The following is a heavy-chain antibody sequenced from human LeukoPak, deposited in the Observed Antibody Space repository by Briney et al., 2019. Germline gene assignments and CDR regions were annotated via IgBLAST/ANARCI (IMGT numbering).Heavy chain of an antibody. J-gene: IGHJ4*02. Sequence: GGSLRLSCAASGFTFSSYWMNWVRQVPGKGLVWVSRIVSDGSNTNYADSVKGRFTISRDNAKNTLYLQMNSLRAEGTAVYYCAKDGGPSGWFAYWGQGTLVTVSS. CDR1: GFTFSSYW. V-gene: IGHV3-74*01. CDR3: AKDGGPSGWFAY. D-gene: IGHD6-19*01. CDR2: IVSDGSNT.